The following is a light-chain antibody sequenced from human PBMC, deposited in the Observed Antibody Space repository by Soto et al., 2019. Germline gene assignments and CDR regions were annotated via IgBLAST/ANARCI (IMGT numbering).Light chain of an antibody. J-gene: IGKJ1*01. V-gene: IGKV3-20*01. CDR2: GAS. Sequence: EIEMTQSPATLSVSPGERATLSCRASQSVSSNLAWYQQKPGQAPRLLICGASSRATGIPDRFSGSGSGTEFSPTISRLEPEDFAVDYCQQYGSTPWTFGQGTKVDIK. CDR1: QSVSSN. CDR3: QQYGSTPWT.